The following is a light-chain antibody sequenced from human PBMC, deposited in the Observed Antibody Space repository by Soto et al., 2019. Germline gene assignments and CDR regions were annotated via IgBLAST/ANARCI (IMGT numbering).Light chain of an antibody. V-gene: IGKV1-12*01. CDR2: AAS. CDR3: QQASVTPLT. Sequence: DIQMTQSPSSVSASVADRVTITCRASQAISSWVVWYQQKPGKAPKLLIYAASTLQSGVPSRFSGSGSRTDFTLTINNLQSEDFATYYCQQASVTPLTFGQGTRL. CDR1: QAISSW. J-gene: IGKJ5*01.